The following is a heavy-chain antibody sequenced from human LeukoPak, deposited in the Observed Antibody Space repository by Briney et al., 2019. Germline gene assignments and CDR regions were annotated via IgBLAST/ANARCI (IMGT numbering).Heavy chain of an antibody. Sequence: GSLRLSCAASGFTFSNAWMSWIRQPPGKGLEWIGEINHSGSTNYNPSLKSRVTISVDTSKNQFSLKLSSVTAADTAVYYCARPTMVRGVKNRGAFDIWGQGTMVTVSS. J-gene: IGHJ3*02. CDR2: INHSGST. D-gene: IGHD3-10*01. CDR1: GFTFSNAW. V-gene: IGHV4-34*01. CDR3: ARPTMVRGVKNRGAFDI.